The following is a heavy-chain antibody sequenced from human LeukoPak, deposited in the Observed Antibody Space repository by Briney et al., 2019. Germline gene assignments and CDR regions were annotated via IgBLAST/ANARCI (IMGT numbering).Heavy chain of an antibody. J-gene: IGHJ5*02. D-gene: IGHD3-16*01. CDR3: ARDVGENWFDP. V-gene: IGHV1-18*01. CDR2: ISAYSGNT. Sequence: VASVKVSCKASGGTFSSYAISWVRQAPGQGLEWMGWISAYSGNTNYAQKLQGRVTMTTDTSTSTAYMELRSLRSDDTAVYYCARDVGENWFDPWGQGTLVTVSS. CDR1: GGTFSSYA.